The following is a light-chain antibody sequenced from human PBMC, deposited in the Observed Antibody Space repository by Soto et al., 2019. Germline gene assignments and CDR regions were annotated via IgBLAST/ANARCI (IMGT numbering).Light chain of an antibody. CDR1: QSVGIN. Sequence: EVFMTQSPAILSVSPGASSPLSCRASQSVGINVAWYQQKPGQAPRLLIYGASTRATGSPDRFSASGSATEFTLTISSLLSEDFAVYYCQQYRNSPVTFGGGTKVDIK. V-gene: IGKV3-15*01. J-gene: IGKJ4*01. CDR2: GAS. CDR3: QQYRNSPVT.